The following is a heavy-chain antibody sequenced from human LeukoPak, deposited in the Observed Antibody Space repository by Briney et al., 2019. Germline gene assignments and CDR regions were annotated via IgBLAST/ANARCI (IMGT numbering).Heavy chain of an antibody. D-gene: IGHD1-14*01. CDR3: GSIPRGEFPPGSN. CDR1: GGSISSDNYY. J-gene: IGHJ4*02. CDR2: IYTGGST. Sequence: SETLFLTCTVSGGSISSDNYYWNWIRQPAGKGLEWIGRIYTGGSTNYNPSLKSRVTISADTSKNEFSPRLTSVTAADPAVYYRGSIPRGEFPPGSNWGQGALITVSS. V-gene: IGHV4-61*02.